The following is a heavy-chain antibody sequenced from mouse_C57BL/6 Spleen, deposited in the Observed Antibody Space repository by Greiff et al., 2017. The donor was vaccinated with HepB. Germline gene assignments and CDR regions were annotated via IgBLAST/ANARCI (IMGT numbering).Heavy chain of an antibody. V-gene: IGHV3-6*01. CDR1: GYSITSGYY. CDR3: ARDGTGYFDY. CDR2: ISYDGSN. Sequence: DVKLQESGPGLVKPSQSLSLTCSVTGYSITSGYYWNWIRQFPGNKLEWMGYISYDGSNNYNPSLKNRISITRDTSKNQFFLKLNSVTTEDTATYYCARDGTGYFDYWGQGTTLTVSS. D-gene: IGHD4-1*01. J-gene: IGHJ2*01.